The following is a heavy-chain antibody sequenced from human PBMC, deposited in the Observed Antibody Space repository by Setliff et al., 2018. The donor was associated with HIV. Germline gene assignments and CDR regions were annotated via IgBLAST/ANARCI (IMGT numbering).Heavy chain of an antibody. V-gene: IGHV4-4*02. CDR1: GGSISRTNW. J-gene: IGHJ3*02. CDR3: ARRGGSYPHDTFDI. D-gene: IGHD1-26*01. Sequence: SETLSLTCAVYGGSISRTNWWSWVRQSPGKGLEWIGETYNSGNTNYNPSLKSRVTISVDKPKNQFSLKLISVTAADTAVYYCARRGGSYPHDTFDIWGQGTMVTVSS. CDR2: TYNSGNT.